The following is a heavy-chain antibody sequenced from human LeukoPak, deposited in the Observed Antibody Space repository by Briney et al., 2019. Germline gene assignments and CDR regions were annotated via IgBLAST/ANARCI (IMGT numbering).Heavy chain of an antibody. J-gene: IGHJ4*02. Sequence: GGSLRLSCAASGFTFSSYSMNWVRQAPGKGLEWVSSISSSSSYIYYADSVKGRFTISRDNSKNTLYLQMNSLRAEDTAVYYCAKGPTGTSVFDYWGQGTLVTVSS. CDR1: GFTFSSYS. V-gene: IGHV3-21*01. D-gene: IGHD1-7*01. CDR2: ISSSSSYI. CDR3: AKGPTGTSVFDY.